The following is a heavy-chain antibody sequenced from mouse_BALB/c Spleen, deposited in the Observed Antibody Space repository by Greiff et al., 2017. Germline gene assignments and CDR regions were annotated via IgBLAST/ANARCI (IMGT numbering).Heavy chain of an antibody. CDR3: ARGDYRYDEFAY. J-gene: IGHJ3*01. CDR2: ISCYNGAT. Sequence: LVKTGASVKISCKASGYSFTGYYMHWVKQSHGKSLEWIGYISCYNGATSYNQKFTGKATFTVDTSSSTAYMQFNSLTSEDSAVYYCARGDYRYDEFAYWGQGTLVTVSA. D-gene: IGHD2-14*01. V-gene: IGHV1S34*01. CDR1: GYSFTGYY.